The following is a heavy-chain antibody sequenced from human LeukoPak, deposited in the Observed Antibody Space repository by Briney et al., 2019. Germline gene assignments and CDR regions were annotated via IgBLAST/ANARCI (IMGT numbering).Heavy chain of an antibody. D-gene: IGHD3-10*01. CDR2: ISAYNGNT. CDR1: GYTFTSYG. CDR3: ARARPDGSGSYGFDY. Sequence: GASVKVSCKASGYTFTSYGISWVRQAPGQGLEWMGWISAYNGNTNYAQKLQGRVTMTTDTSTSTAYMELRSLRSDDTAVYYCARARPDGSGSYGFDYWGQGTLVTVSS. V-gene: IGHV1-18*01. J-gene: IGHJ4*02.